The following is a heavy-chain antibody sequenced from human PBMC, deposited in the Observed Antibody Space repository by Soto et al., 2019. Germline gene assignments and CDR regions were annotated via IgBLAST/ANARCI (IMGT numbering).Heavy chain of an antibody. J-gene: IGHJ6*02. CDR3: AKDLSLGYCSGGSCYSDYYGMDV. Sequence: GGSLRLSCAASGFTFSSYGMHWVRQAPGKGLEWVAVISYDGSNKYYADSVKGRFTISRDNSKNTLYLQMNSLRAEDTAVYYCAKDLSLGYCSGGSCYSDYYGMDVWGQGTTVTVSS. CDR1: GFTFSSYG. V-gene: IGHV3-30*18. D-gene: IGHD2-15*01. CDR2: ISYDGSNK.